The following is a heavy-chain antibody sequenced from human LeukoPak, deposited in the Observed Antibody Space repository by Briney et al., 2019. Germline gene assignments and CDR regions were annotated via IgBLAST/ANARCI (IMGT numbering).Heavy chain of an antibody. V-gene: IGHV3-30*04. CDR2: ISYDGSNK. CDR1: GFTFSSYA. CDR3: ARADLFGIAVAGPFDY. D-gene: IGHD6-19*01. J-gene: IGHJ4*02. Sequence: GRSLRLSCAASGFTFSSYAMHWVRQAPGKGLEWVAVISYDGSNKYYADSVKGRFTISRDNSKNTLYLQMNSLRAEDTAVYYCARADLFGIAVAGPFDYWGQGTLVTVSS.